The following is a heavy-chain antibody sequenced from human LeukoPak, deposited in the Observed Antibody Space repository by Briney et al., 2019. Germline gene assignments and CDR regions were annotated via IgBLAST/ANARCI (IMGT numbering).Heavy chain of an antibody. CDR1: GYIFTSYY. J-gene: IGHJ4*02. V-gene: IGHV1-46*01. CDR3: ARSNQNFSPNSSPGH. D-gene: IGHD6-13*01. CDR2: INPTGGST. Sequence: GASVKVSCKASGYIFTSYYMHWVRQAPGQGLEWMGIINPTGGSTTYAQKFQGRVTMTRDMSTSTVYMELSSLRSEDTAMYYCARSNQNFSPNSSPGHWGQGTLVTVSS.